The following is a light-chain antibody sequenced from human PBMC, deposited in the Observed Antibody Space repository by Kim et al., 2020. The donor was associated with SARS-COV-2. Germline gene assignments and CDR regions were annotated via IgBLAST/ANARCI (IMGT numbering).Light chain of an antibody. V-gene: IGLV1-51*01. CDR3: GTWDSSLSAVV. Sequence: GEKYTISCSGRGSNIGKNYVSWYQQPPTPAPKLLIYDNNERPSGIPDRFSGSKSGTSATLGITGLQTGDEADYYCGTWDSSLSAVVFGGGTQLTVL. CDR1: GSNIGKNY. J-gene: IGLJ2*01. CDR2: DNN.